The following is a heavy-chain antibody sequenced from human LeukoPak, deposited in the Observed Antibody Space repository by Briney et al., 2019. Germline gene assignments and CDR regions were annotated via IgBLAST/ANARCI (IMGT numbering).Heavy chain of an antibody. D-gene: IGHD3-10*01. CDR1: GFPFTTYW. CDR2: ISSSGSTI. Sequence: PGGSLRLSCAASGFPFTTYWLAWVRQPPGKGLEWVSYISSSGSTIYYADSVKGRFTISRDNAKNSLYLQMNSLRAEDTAVYYCARGGLYYGSGSYPFGYWGQGTLVTVSS. J-gene: IGHJ4*02. CDR3: ARGGLYYGSGSYPFGY. V-gene: IGHV3-48*04.